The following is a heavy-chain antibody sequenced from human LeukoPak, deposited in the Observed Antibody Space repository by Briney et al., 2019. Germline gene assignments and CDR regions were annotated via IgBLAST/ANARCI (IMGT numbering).Heavy chain of an antibody. CDR1: GGSFSGYY. J-gene: IGHJ6*03. Sequence: PSETLSLTCAVYGGSFSGYYWSWIRQPPGKGLEWIGEINHSGSTNYNPSLKSRVTISVDTSKNQFSLKLSSVTAADTAVYYCARAWVPDYYNYYYMDVWGKGTTVTVSS. CDR2: INHSGST. CDR3: ARAWVPDYYNYYYMDV. D-gene: IGHD3-10*01. V-gene: IGHV4-34*01.